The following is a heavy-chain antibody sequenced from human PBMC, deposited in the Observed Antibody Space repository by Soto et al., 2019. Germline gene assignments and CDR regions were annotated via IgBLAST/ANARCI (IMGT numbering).Heavy chain of an antibody. CDR3: ARNLMDYDLLTVYYMAYYFDY. J-gene: IGHJ4*02. CDR2: INAGNGNT. D-gene: IGHD3-9*01. CDR1: GYTFTSYA. V-gene: IGHV1-3*01. Sequence: QVQLVQSGAEVKKPGASVKVSCKASGYTFTSYAMHWVRQAPGQRLEWMGWINAGNGNTKYSQKFQGRVTITRDTAASTAYMELSSLRSEDTAVYYCARNLMDYDLLTVYYMAYYFDYWGQGTLVTVSS.